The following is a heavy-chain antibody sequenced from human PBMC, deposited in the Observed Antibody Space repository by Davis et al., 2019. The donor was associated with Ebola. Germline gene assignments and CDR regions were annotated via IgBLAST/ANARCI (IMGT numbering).Heavy chain of an antibody. Sequence: AASVKVSCKASGGTFSSYTISWVRQAPGQGLEWMGRINPNSGGTNYAQKFQGRVTMTRDTSISTAYMELSSLRSEDTAVYYCAREEIVVVVAATDFYYYYGMDVWGKGTTVTVSS. J-gene: IGHJ6*04. CDR2: INPNSGGT. D-gene: IGHD2-15*01. CDR1: GGTFSSYT. CDR3: AREEIVVVVAATDFYYYYGMDV. V-gene: IGHV1-2*06.